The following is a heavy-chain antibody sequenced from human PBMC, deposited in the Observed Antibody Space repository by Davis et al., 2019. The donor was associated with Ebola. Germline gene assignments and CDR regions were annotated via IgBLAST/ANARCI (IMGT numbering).Heavy chain of an antibody. V-gene: IGHV1-3*01. CDR3: ARYGDYLYFFDP. J-gene: IGHJ5*02. Sequence: AASVKVSCKASGYTFTSYGISWVRQAPGQGLAWMGWINAGNGNTKYSQKFQGRVTITRDTSASTAYMELSSLRSEDTAVYYCARYGDYLYFFDPWGQGTLVTVSS. D-gene: IGHD4-17*01. CDR2: INAGNGNT. CDR1: GYTFTSYG.